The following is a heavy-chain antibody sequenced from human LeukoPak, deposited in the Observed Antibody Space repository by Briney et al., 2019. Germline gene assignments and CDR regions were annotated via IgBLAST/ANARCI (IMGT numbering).Heavy chain of an antibody. Sequence: GGSLRLSCAASGFIFSSYGMHWVRQAPGKGLEWVAVISYDGSNKYYADSVKGRFTISRDNSKNTLYLQMNSLRAEDTAVYYCATYPTTIAAASGFDYWGQGTLVTVSS. V-gene: IGHV3-30*03. CDR3: ATYPTTIAAASGFDY. D-gene: IGHD6-13*01. CDR1: GFIFSSYG. CDR2: ISYDGSNK. J-gene: IGHJ4*02.